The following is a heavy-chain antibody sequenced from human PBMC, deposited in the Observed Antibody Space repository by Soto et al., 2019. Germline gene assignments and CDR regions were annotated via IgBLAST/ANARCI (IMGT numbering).Heavy chain of an antibody. D-gene: IGHD3-3*01. J-gene: IGHJ5*02. CDR3: ASRGVTIFGVVSGGFDP. CDR2: INHGGAT. V-gene: IGHV4-34*01. CDR1: GGSFSGYY. Sequence: QVQLQQWGAGLLKPSETLSLTCAVYGGSFSGYYWSWIRQPPGKGLEWIGEINHGGATNYNPSLKSRVTISVDKSKNQFSLKLSSVTAADTAVYYCASRGVTIFGVVSGGFDPWGQGTLVTVSS.